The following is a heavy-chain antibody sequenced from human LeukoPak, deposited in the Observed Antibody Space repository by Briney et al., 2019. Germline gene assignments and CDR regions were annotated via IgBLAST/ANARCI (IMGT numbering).Heavy chain of an antibody. Sequence: SETLSLTCTVSGGSISSYYWSWIRQPPSKELEWIGYIYYSGSTNYNPSLKSRVTISVDTSKNQFSLKLSSVTAADTAVYYCARQPIAVAGQYYFDYWGQGTLVTVSS. V-gene: IGHV4-59*08. CDR2: IYYSGST. D-gene: IGHD6-19*01. CDR3: ARQPIAVAGQYYFDY. J-gene: IGHJ4*02. CDR1: GGSISSYY.